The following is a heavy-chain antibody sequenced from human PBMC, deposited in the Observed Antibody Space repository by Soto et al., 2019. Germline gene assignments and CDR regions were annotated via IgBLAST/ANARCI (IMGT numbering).Heavy chain of an antibody. CDR1: GFTFSSHA. J-gene: IGHJ4*02. V-gene: IGHV3-23*01. CDR3: AKVSSSWYAGFFDL. CDR2: LSDSGDSI. Sequence: GGSLGLSCTASGFTFSSHAMTWVRQAPGKGLERVSGLSDSGDSIYYADSVKGRFTIYRDNSRNTLYLQMNTLRVEDTAVYYCAKVSSSWYAGFFDLWGQGTLGTVSS. D-gene: IGHD6-13*01.